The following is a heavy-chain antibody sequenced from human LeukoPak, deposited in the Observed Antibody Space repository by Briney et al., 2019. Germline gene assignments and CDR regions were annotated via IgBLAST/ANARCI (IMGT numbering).Heavy chain of an antibody. V-gene: IGHV4-59*01. D-gene: IGHD6-13*01. Sequence: PSETLSLTCTVSGGSISSYYWSWIRQPPGKGLEWIGYIYYSGSTNYNPSLKSRVTISINTSKNQFSLKVSSVTAADTAVYYCARVDSSDWYDSRGYFDYWGQGTLVTVSS. CDR3: ARVDSSDWYDSRGYFDY. CDR2: IYYSGST. CDR1: GGSISSYY. J-gene: IGHJ4*02.